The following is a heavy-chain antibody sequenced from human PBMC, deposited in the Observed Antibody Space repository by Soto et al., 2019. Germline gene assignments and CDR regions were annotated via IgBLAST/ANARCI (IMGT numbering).Heavy chain of an antibody. CDR2: IYYSGST. D-gene: IGHD3-3*01. J-gene: IGHJ6*03. V-gene: IGHV4-59*01. CDR1: GGSISSYY. Sequence: SETLSLTCTVSGGSISSYYWSWIRQPPGKGLEWIGYIYYSGSTNYNPSLKSRVTISVDTSKNQFSLKLSSVTAADTAVFYCARVLSYGYDFWSGYYTGGYYYYMDVWGKGTTVTISS. CDR3: ARVLSYGYDFWSGYYTGGYYYYMDV.